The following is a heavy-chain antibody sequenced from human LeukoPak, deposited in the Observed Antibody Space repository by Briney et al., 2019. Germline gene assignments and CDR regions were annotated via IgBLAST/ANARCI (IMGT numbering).Heavy chain of an antibody. Sequence: PSETLSLTCAVYGRSFSGYYWSWIRQPPGKGLEWIGSIYHSVSTYYNPSLKSRVTISVDTSKNQFSLKLSSVTAADTAVYYCARDGDGVVTAPGFDPWGQGTLVTVSS. CDR2: IYHSVST. D-gene: IGHD2-21*02. V-gene: IGHV4-34*01. J-gene: IGHJ5*02. CDR1: GRSFSGYY. CDR3: ARDGDGVVTAPGFDP.